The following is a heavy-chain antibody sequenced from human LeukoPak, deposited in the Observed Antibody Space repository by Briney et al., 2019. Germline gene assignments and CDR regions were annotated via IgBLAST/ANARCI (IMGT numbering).Heavy chain of an antibody. CDR2: IYSGGST. J-gene: IGHJ3*02. CDR3: ARDGGWYKNDAFDI. CDR1: GFTVSNNY. V-gene: IGHV3-53*01. D-gene: IGHD6-19*01. Sequence: PGGSLRLPCAASGFTVSNNYMSWVRQAPGKGLEWVSVIYSGGSTYYADSVKGRFTISRDNSKNTLYLQMNSLRAEDRAVYYCARDGGWYKNDAFDIWGQGTMVTVSS.